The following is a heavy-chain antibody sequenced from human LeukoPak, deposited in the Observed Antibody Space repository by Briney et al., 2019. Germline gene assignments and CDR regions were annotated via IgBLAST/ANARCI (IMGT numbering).Heavy chain of an antibody. CDR2: ISSSSSTI. J-gene: IGHJ6*03. CDR3: ARDGRYYDFWNAYSNYYYYMDV. Sequence: GGSLRLSCAASGFTLSSDSMNWVRQAPGPGLEGVSYISSSSSTIYYADSVKGRFTISRDNAKNSLYLQMNSLRDEDTSVYYCARDGRYYDFWNAYSNYYYYMDVWGKGTTVTVSS. V-gene: IGHV3-48*02. D-gene: IGHD3-3*01. CDR1: GFTLSSDS.